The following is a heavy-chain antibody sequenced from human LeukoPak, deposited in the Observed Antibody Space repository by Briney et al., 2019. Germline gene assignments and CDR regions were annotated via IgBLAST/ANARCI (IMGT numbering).Heavy chain of an antibody. CDR1: GFTFISSA. CDR3: AADPSYSSGYRYYFDY. J-gene: IGHJ4*02. Sequence: SVKVSCKTSGFTFISSAVQWVRQARGQRLEWIGWIFVGSGNTNYAQKFQERVTITRDMSTSTAYMELSSLRSEDTAVYYCAADPSYSSGYRYYFDYWGQGTLVTVSS. D-gene: IGHD3-22*01. V-gene: IGHV1-58*01. CDR2: IFVGSGNT.